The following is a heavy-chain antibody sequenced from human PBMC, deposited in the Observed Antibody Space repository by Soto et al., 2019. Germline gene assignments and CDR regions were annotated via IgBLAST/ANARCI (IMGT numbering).Heavy chain of an antibody. J-gene: IGHJ4*02. D-gene: IGHD6-19*01. V-gene: IGHV1-3*01. CDR2: INAGNGNT. CDR1: GYTFTSYA. CDR3: ARKTVAGTFDY. Sequence: QVQLVQSGAEVKKPGASVKVSCKASGYTFTSYAMHWVRQAPGQRLEWMGWINAGNGNTKYSQKFQGRVTITRDTSASTDYMELSSLRSEDTAVYYCARKTVAGTFDYWGQGTLVTVSS.